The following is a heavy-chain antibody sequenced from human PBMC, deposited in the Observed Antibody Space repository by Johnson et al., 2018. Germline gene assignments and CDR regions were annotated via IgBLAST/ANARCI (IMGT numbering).Heavy chain of an antibody. CDR1: GYTFTSYY. Sequence: QVQLVQSGAEVKKPGASVKVSCKASGYTFTSYYMHWVRQAPGQGLEWMGIINPSGGSTSYAQKFQGRVTMTRDTSTSPVYMELSSLRSEDTAVYYCASPQGYCSSTSCYDEGPAFAIWGQGTMVTVSS. CDR2: INPSGGST. CDR3: ASPQGYCSSTSCYDEGPAFAI. D-gene: IGHD2-2*01. V-gene: IGHV1-46*01. J-gene: IGHJ3*02.